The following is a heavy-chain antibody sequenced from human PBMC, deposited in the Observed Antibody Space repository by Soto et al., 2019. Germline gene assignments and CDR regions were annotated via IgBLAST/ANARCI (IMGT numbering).Heavy chain of an antibody. D-gene: IGHD3-9*01. CDR2: IYYSGST. V-gene: IGHV4-59*08. CDR1: GGSISNYY. CDR3: ARSSIFSFYYFDY. Sequence: SETLSLTCTVSGGSISNYYWSWIRQPPGKGLEWIGYIYYSGSTNYNPSLKSRVTISVDTSKNQFSLKLSSVTAADTAVYYCARSSIFSFYYFDYWGQGTLVTVSS. J-gene: IGHJ4*02.